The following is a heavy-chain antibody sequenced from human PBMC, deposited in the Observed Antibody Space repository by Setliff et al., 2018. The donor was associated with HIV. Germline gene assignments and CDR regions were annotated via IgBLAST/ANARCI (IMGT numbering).Heavy chain of an antibody. Sequence: GGSLRLSCAASGFTFSNYKMNWVRQAPGKGLEWVSSINIGRGDKFYADSVQGRFTISRDNAKNSLYLQMNTLRAEDTAVYYCAREGITGTTLHPYWGQGTLVTVSS. CDR2: INIGRGDK. CDR1: GFTFSNYK. D-gene: IGHD1-7*01. J-gene: IGHJ4*02. CDR3: AREGITGTTLHPY. V-gene: IGHV3-21*01.